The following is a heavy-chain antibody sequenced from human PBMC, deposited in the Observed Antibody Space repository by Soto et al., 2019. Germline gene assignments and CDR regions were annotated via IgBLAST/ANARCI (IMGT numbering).Heavy chain of an antibody. CDR3: AKADFWSPPFFFDY. Sequence: ASLSLSCAASGFTFSSYAMSWVRQAPGKGLEWVSAISGSGGSTYYADSVKGRFTISRDNSKNTLYLQMNSLRAEDTAVYYCAKADFWSPPFFFDYWGQGTLVTVSS. D-gene: IGHD3-3*01. CDR2: ISGSGGST. J-gene: IGHJ4*02. V-gene: IGHV3-23*01. CDR1: GFTFSSYA.